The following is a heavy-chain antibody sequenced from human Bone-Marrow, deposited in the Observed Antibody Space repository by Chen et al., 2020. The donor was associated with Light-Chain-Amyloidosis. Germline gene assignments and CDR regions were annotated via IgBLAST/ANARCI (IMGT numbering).Heavy chain of an antibody. CDR3: AKKLRGVAVIDAFDM. V-gene: IGHV3-23*01. CDR1: GFTFSSYA. CDR2: VSGSGVSP. Sequence: EVQLLESGGGLVQPGGSLRLSCAASGFTFSSYAMSWVRQAPGKGLEWVSAVSGSGVSPYYADSVKGRFPIARDNSKNMLDLQMSSLRAEDTAVYYCAKKLRGVAVIDAFDMWGQGKMVTVSS. D-gene: IGHD3-3*01. J-gene: IGHJ3*02.